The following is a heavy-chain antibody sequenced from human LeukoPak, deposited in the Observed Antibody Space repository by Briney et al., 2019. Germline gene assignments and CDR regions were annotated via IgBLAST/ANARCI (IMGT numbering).Heavy chain of an antibody. V-gene: IGHV4-59*01. CDR2: TSYSGST. J-gene: IGHJ4*02. Sequence: PSETLSLTCTVSGGSISDYYWSWIRQPPGKGLEWIGYTSYSGSTNYNPSLKSRVTISVDTSKSHLSLKLSSVAAADTAVYYCARGGITGAVFDYWGQGTLVTVSS. CDR3: ARGGITGAVFDY. D-gene: IGHD1-20*01. CDR1: GGSISDYY.